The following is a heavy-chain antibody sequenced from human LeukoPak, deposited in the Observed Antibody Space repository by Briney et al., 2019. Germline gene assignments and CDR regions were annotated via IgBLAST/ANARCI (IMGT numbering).Heavy chain of an antibody. CDR2: IYSAGST. V-gene: IGHV3-53*01. D-gene: IGHD5-18*01. Sequence: GGSLRLSCAASGFTVSNNYMTRVRQAPGKGLEWVSVIYSAGSTYYADSVKGRFTISRDNSKNTLNLQMNSLRAEDTAVYYCARASRGYNYLYFDYWGQGALVTVSS. CDR1: GFTVSNNY. CDR3: ARASRGYNYLYFDY. J-gene: IGHJ4*02.